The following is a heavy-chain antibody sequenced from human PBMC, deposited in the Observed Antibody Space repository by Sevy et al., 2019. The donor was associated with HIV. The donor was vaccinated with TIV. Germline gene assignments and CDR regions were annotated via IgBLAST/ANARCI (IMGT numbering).Heavy chain of an antibody. CDR3: ARSEKGYSGYDSPPFYYYYYYMDV. D-gene: IGHD5-12*01. CDR2: IYYSGST. J-gene: IGHJ6*03. CDR1: GGSVSSGSYY. Sequence: SETLSLTCTVSGGSVSSGSYYWSWIRQPPGKGLEWIGYIYYSGSTNYNPSLKSRVTISVDTSKNQFSLKLSSVTAVDTAVYYCARSEKGYSGYDSPPFYYYYYYMDVWGKGTTVTASS. V-gene: IGHV4-61*01.